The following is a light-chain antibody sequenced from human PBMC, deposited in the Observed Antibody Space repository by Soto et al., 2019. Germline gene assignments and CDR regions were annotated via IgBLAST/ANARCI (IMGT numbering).Light chain of an antibody. CDR1: QGISNY. CDR2: AAS. CDR3: QKYNSALIT. J-gene: IGKJ5*01. V-gene: IGKV1-27*01. Sequence: DVQMSHSPSSVSASVGDRATITSRASQGISNYLAWYQQKPGKVPKLLIYAASTLQSGVPSRFSGSGSGTDFTLTISSLQPEDVATYYCQKYNSALITFGQGTRLEIK.